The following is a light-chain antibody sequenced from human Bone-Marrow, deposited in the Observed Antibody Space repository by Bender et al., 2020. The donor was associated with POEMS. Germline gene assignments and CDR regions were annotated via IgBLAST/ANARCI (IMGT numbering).Light chain of an antibody. CDR3: QTWGTDLNWV. V-gene: IGLV3-1*01. Sequence: SYEVTQPPSVSVSPGQTASITCSGDKLGEKYACWYQQKPGQSPVLVIYQDNRRPSGIPERFSGSNSGAERYLTISSLQSADEGDYYCQTWGTDLNWVFGGGTKLTVL. J-gene: IGLJ3*02. CDR2: QDN. CDR1: KLGEKY.